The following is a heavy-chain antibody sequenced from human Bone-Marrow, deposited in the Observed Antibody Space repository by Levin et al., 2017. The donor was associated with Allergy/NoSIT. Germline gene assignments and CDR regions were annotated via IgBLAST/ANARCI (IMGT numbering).Heavy chain of an antibody. J-gene: IGHJ4*02. Sequence: SCAASGFTVSNNYISWVRQTPGKGLEWVSLIHGGGKTYYADSLKGRFDISRDSSKNTVYLQMYSLRPDDTAVYYCARGSQWLVRDFDSWGQGTLVTVSS. V-gene: IGHV3-66*01. CDR3: ARGSQWLVRDFDS. CDR1: GFTVSNNY. CDR2: IHGGGKT. D-gene: IGHD6-19*01.